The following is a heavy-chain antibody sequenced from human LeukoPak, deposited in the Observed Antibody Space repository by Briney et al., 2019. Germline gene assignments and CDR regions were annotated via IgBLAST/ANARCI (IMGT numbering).Heavy chain of an antibody. CDR2: IHPGDSDT. J-gene: IGHJ4*02. CDR3: ARSADSSASYYFDY. V-gene: IGHV5-51*01. Sequence: GESLKISCKGSGYRFTSYWIGWVRQMPGKGLEWMGIIHPGDSDTRNSPSFQGQVTISADRSISTAYLQWSSLRASDTALYYCARSADSSASYYFDYWGQGTLVTVSS. CDR1: GYRFTSYW. D-gene: IGHD3-22*01.